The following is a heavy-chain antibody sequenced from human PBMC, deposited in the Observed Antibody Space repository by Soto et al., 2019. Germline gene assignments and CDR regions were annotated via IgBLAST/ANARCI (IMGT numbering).Heavy chain of an antibody. J-gene: IGHJ5*02. D-gene: IGHD2-15*01. Sequence: ASVKVSCKASGYTFTSYGITWVRQAPGQGLEWMGWISAYNGNTHYAQKLQGSATMTTDTSTSTTYMELRSLRSDDTAVYYCARGGVGYCSGGSCPQNWFDPWGQGTLVTVSS. CDR2: ISAYNGNT. CDR3: ARGGVGYCSGGSCPQNWFDP. V-gene: IGHV1-18*01. CDR1: GYTFTSYG.